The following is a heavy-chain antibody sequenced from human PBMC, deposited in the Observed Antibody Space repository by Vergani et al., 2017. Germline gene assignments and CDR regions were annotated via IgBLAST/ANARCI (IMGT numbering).Heavy chain of an antibody. J-gene: IGHJ6*02. Sequence: EVQLVESGGVIVKPGGSLRLSCVASGFSFRNAWMNWVRRTPGKGLEWVGRIKSTFDRGTTDYAAAVKGRFTISREDSKNTLFLQMNGLKTEDIGVYYCTTDPRYCSDGSCYWLRDHHYYGMDVWGQGTTVTVSS. D-gene: IGHD2-15*01. CDR1: GFSFRNAW. V-gene: IGHV3-15*07. CDR2: IKSTFDRGTT. CDR3: TTDPRYCSDGSCYWLRDHHYYGMDV.